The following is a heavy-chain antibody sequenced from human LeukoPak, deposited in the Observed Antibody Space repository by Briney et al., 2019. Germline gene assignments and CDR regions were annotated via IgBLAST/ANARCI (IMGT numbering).Heavy chain of an antibody. D-gene: IGHD2-15*01. V-gene: IGHV1-18*01. CDR1: GYTFTNYG. CDR2: ISTYDHDT. J-gene: IGHJ5*02. Sequence: ASVKVSCKASGYTFTNYGTSWVRQAPGQGLEWMAWISTYDHDTNYAQKFRGRVTMTTDTSTSTAYVELRSLGSDDTAVYYCVRDYFCSGGTCDDCFDPWGQGTLVTVSS. CDR3: VRDYFCSGGTCDDCFDP.